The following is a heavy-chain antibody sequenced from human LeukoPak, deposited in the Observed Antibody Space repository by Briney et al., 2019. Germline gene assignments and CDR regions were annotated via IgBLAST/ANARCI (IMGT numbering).Heavy chain of an antibody. CDR1: GGSFSGYY. CDR2: INHSGSN. CDR3: ARGKYYCSGGTCAPPLDS. D-gene: IGHD2-15*01. J-gene: IGHJ4*02. Sequence: SETLSLTCAVNGGSFSGYYWTLVRQPPGKGLEWIGEINHSGSNIYNPSLKSRVTMSVDTTKNQVSLKMTSLTAADTAVYYCARGKYYCSGGTCAPPLDSWGQGTLVIVSS. V-gene: IGHV4-34*01.